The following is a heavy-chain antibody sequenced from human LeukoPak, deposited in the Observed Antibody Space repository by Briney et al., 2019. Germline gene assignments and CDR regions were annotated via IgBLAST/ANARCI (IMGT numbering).Heavy chain of an antibody. CDR2: VSGSGGST. Sequence: GGSLRLSCAASGFTSSSYAMSWVRQAPGKGLEWVSGVSGSGGSTYYADSVKGRFTIYRDNSKNTLYLQTNSLRAEDTAVYYCARTPKVSQYGMDVWGQGTTVTVSS. V-gene: IGHV3-23*01. CDR3: ARTPKVSQYGMDV. CDR1: GFTSSSYA. D-gene: IGHD2-15*01. J-gene: IGHJ6*02.